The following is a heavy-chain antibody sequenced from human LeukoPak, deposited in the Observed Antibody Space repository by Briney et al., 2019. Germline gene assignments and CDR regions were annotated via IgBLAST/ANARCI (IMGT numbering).Heavy chain of an antibody. J-gene: IGHJ3*02. CDR1: GVSISSYY. Sequence: PSETLSLTCTVSGVSISSYYWSWIRQPPGKGLEWIGYIYYSGSTNYNPSLKSRVTISVDTSKNQFSLKLSSVTAADTAVYYCARDVMTDSFDIWGQGTMVTVSS. D-gene: IGHD3-16*01. V-gene: IGHV4-59*01. CDR3: ARDVMTDSFDI. CDR2: IYYSGST.